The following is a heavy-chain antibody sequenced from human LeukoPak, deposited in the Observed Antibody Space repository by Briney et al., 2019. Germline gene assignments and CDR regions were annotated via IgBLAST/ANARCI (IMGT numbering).Heavy chain of an antibody. Sequence: SETLYLTCAVYSGSFSGYYWSWIRQPPGKGLEWIGEINHGGSTNYNPSLKSRVTISVDTSKNQFSLKLSSVTAADTAVYYCARGRTAMSNWGQGTLVTVSS. CDR3: ARGRTAMSN. V-gene: IGHV4-34*01. J-gene: IGHJ4*02. CDR1: SGSFSGYY. CDR2: INHGGST. D-gene: IGHD5-18*01.